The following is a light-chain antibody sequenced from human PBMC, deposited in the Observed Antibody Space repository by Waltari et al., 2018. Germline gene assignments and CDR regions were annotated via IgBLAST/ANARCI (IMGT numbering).Light chain of an antibody. J-gene: IGLJ2*01. Sequence: SYDLTQPSSVSVAPGQTAPITCPGRTVGNYDVNWYQKKTGLSPVLVIYEDSLRASGIPERFSGSNSANTATLIIREAQVVDEAEYYCQVWHSSTAVFGGGTKLTVL. CDR1: TVGNYD. V-gene: IGLV3-1*01. CDR2: EDS. CDR3: QVWHSSTAV.